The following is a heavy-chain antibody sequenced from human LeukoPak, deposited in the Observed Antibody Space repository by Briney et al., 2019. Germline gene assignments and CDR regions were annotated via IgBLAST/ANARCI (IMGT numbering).Heavy chain of an antibody. CDR3: ARDYYDSSGYYTPAFDY. CDR1: GFTFSSYW. D-gene: IGHD3-22*01. V-gene: IGHV3-7*01. CDR2: KKQDGSEK. J-gene: IGHJ4*02. Sequence: GGSLRLSCAASGFTFSSYWMSWVRQAPGKGLECVANKKQDGSEKYYVDSVKGRFTISRDNAKNSLYLQMYSLRAEDTAVYYCARDYYDSSGYYTPAFDYWGQGTLVTVSS.